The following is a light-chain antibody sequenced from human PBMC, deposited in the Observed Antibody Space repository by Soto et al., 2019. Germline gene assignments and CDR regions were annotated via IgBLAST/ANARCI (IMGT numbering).Light chain of an antibody. CDR3: AEWDDSLDGFYV. V-gene: IGLV1-44*01. J-gene: IGLJ1*01. Sequence: QSVLTQRPSASGTAGQRVTKSCSGGNSNPGIPPDNWYQHLPVTAHTLCTFSNKKRPSGVTARFSGSKSGKSASLAIGGLQSGDEGDYYCAEWDDSLDGFYVFGTGTKVTVL. CDR2: SNK. CDR1: NSNPGIPP.